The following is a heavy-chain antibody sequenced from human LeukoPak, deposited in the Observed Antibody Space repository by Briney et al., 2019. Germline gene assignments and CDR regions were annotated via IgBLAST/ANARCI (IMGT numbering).Heavy chain of an antibody. Sequence: PGGSLRLSCAASGYTFSSYSMNWVRQAPGKGLEWVSSISSSSSYIYYADSVKGRFTISRDNAKNSLYLQMNSLRAEDTAVYYCARDFYQLLQRPYYFDYWGQGTLVTVSS. CDR3: ARDFYQLLQRPYYFDY. J-gene: IGHJ4*02. CDR1: GYTFSSYS. D-gene: IGHD2-2*01. CDR2: ISSSSSYI. V-gene: IGHV3-21*01.